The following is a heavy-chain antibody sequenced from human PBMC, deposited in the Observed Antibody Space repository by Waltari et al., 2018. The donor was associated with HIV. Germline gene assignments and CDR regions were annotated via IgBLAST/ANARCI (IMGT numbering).Heavy chain of an antibody. CDR1: GNNFTSYG. V-gene: IGHV1-18*01. CDR3: AMTPTTVVTEGWYCDL. J-gene: IGHJ2*01. CDR2: ISAVNGDP. Sequence: QVHLVQSGAEVKKPEASVKVSCKASGNNFTSYGIVWVRQAPGQGLEWMGGISAVNGDPNDGPKLQGRVTMTTDTATTTAYMDRRSLTSDDTAVYYCAMTPTTVVTEGWYCDLWGRGTLVSGSS. D-gene: IGHD4-17*01.